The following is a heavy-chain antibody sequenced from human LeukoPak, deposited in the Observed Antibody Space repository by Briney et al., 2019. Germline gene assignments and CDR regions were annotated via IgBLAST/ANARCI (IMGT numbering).Heavy chain of an antibody. CDR3: ARDRYYDFWSGLGLFDP. D-gene: IGHD3-3*01. CDR1: GGSISSYY. CDR2: TYTSGST. V-gene: IGHV4-4*07. J-gene: IGHJ5*02. Sequence: SETLSLTCTVSGGSISSYYWSWIRQPAGKGLEWIGRTYTSGSTNYNPSLKSRVTMSVDTSKNQFSLKLSSVTAADTAVYYCARDRYYDFWSGLGLFDPWGQGTLVTVSS.